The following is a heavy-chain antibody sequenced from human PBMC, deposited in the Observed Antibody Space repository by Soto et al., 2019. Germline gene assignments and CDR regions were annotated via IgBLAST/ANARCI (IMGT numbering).Heavy chain of an antibody. J-gene: IGHJ4*02. V-gene: IGHV3-53*04. CDR2: IYSGGST. CDR3: ARDRGYCSGGSCYYHFDY. CDR1: GFTVSSNY. Sequence: GGSLRLSCAASGFTVSSNYMSWVRQAPGKGLEWVSVIYSGGSTYYADSVKGRFTISRHNSKNTLYLQMNSLRAEDTAVYYCARDRGYCSGGSCYYHFDYWGQGTLVTVSS. D-gene: IGHD2-15*01.